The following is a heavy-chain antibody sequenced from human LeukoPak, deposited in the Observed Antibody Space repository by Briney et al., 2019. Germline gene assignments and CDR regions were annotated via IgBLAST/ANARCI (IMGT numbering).Heavy chain of an antibody. CDR1: GGSISSSSYY. D-gene: IGHD4-11*01. V-gene: IGHV4-39*01. CDR3: ARTTVYHYYYMDV. CDR2: IYYSGST. Sequence: PSETLSLTCTVSGGSISSSSYYWGWIRQPPGKGLEWIGSIYYSGSTYYNPSLKSRVTISVDTSKNQFSLKLSSVTAADTAVYYCARTTVYHYYYMDVWGKGTTVTTSS. J-gene: IGHJ6*03.